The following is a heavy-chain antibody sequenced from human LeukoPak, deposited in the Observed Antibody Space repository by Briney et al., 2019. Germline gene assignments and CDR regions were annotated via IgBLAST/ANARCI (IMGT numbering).Heavy chain of an antibody. CDR3: ARGRHDGHGIDY. Sequence: GESLKISCQGFGYSFTGHWIGWVRQTPGKGLEWLGMIYPGDSDTRYSPSFQGQVTISADKSVSTASLQWARLRASDTAIYYCARGRHDGHGIDYWGQGTLVTVSP. V-gene: IGHV5-51*01. CDR2: IYPGDSDT. D-gene: IGHD1-1*01. CDR1: GYSFTGHW. J-gene: IGHJ4*02.